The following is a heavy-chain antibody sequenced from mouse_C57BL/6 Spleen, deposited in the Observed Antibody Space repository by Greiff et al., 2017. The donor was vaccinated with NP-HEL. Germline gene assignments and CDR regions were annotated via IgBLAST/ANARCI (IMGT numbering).Heavy chain of an antibody. CDR2: IYPSDSET. Sequence: QVQLQQPGAELVRPGSSVKLSCKASGYTFTSYWMDWVKQRPGQGLEWIGNIYPSDSETHYNQKFKDKATLTVDKYASTAYMQLSSLTSEDSAVYYCARQAYGSSYGYWGQGTTLTVSS. CDR3: ARQAYGSSYGY. V-gene: IGHV1-61*01. CDR1: GYTFTSYW. D-gene: IGHD1-1*01. J-gene: IGHJ2*01.